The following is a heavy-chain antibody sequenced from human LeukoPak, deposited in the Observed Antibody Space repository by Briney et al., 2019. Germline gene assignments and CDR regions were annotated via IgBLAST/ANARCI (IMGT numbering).Heavy chain of an antibody. J-gene: IGHJ1*01. CDR3: ARRKESYGDPAEYFQY. V-gene: IGHV5-51*01. CDR1: GYSFTSYW. D-gene: IGHD4-17*01. CDR2: IYPGDSDT. Sequence: GESLKISSKGSGYSFTSYWIAWVRQMPGKGLEYMGIIYPGDSDTGYSPSFQGQATISADKSIGTAYLQWSSLKASGTAMYYCARRKESYGDPAEYFQYWGQGTLVTVSS.